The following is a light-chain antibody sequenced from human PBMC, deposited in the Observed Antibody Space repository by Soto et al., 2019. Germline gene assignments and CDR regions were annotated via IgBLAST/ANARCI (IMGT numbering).Light chain of an antibody. Sequence: QSVLTQPASVSGSPGQSITISCTGTSSDVGGYKYVSWYQQHPGKAPKLMIYDVSNRPSGVSNRFSGSKSGNTASLTISGLQAEDEADYYCRSYTSSSTLGVFGTGTKLTVL. J-gene: IGLJ1*01. V-gene: IGLV2-14*01. CDR1: SSDVGGYKY. CDR2: DVS. CDR3: RSYTSSSTLGV.